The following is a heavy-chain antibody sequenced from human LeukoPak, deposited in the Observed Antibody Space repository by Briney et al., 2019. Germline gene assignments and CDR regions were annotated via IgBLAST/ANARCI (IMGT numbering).Heavy chain of an antibody. CDR1: GGTFSIYA. Sequence: ASVKVSCKASGGTFSIYAISWVRQAPGQGLEWMGGIIPIFGTANYAQKFQGRVTITADESTSTAYMELSSLRSEDTAVYYCARDTPHYYGSGSYVLDAFDIWGQGTMVTVSS. D-gene: IGHD3-10*01. V-gene: IGHV1-69*13. CDR3: ARDTPHYYGSGSYVLDAFDI. J-gene: IGHJ3*02. CDR2: IIPIFGTA.